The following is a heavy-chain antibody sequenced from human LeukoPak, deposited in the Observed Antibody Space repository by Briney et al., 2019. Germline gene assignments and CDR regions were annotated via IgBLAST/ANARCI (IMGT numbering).Heavy chain of an antibody. J-gene: IGHJ6*02. CDR2: IYYSGST. V-gene: IGHV4-59*08. CDR3: ARHIGFPEYYYYYGMDV. Sequence: SETLSLTCTVSGGSISSYYWSWIRQPPGKGLERIGYIYYSGSTNYNPSLKSRVTISVDTSKNQFSLKLSSVTAADTAVYYCARHIGFPEYYYYYGMDVWGQGTTVTVSS. CDR1: GGSISSYY. D-gene: IGHD1-26*01.